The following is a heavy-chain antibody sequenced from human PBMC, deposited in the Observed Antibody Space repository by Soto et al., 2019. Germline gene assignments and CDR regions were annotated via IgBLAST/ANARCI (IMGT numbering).Heavy chain of an antibody. CDR3: ARDEEGYYGSGSYYYYYYYYMDV. D-gene: IGHD3-10*01. V-gene: IGHV3-21*01. CDR2: ISSSSSYI. CDR1: GFTFSSYS. Sequence: GGSLRLSCAASGFTFSSYSMNWVRQAPGKGLEWVSSISSSSSYIYYADSVKGRLTISRGNAKNSLYLQMNSLRAEDTAVYYCARDEEGYYGSGSYYYYYYYYMDVWGKGTTVTVSS. J-gene: IGHJ6*03.